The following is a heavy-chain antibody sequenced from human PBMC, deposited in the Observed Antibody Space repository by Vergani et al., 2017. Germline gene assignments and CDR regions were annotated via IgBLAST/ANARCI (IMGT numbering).Heavy chain of an antibody. V-gene: IGHV3-30*18. D-gene: IGHD6-6*01. J-gene: IGHJ4*02. CDR2: ISYDGSNK. CDR1: GFTFSSYG. Sequence: QVQLVESGRGVVQPGRSLRLSCAASGFTFSSYGMHWVRQAPGKGLEWVAVISYDGSNKYYADSVKGRFTISRDNSKNTLYLQMNSLRAEDTAVYYCAKDGSYSSSAPKSRIDYWGQGTLVTVSS. CDR3: AKDGSYSSSAPKSRIDY.